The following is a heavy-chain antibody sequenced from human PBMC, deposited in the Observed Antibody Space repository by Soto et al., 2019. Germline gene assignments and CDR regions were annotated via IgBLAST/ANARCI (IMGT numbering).Heavy chain of an antibody. V-gene: IGHV3-23*01. Sequence: GGSLRLSCAASGFTSSNYAMSWVRQAPGKGLEWVSGISDGGASTYYADSVKGRFTISRGTSRNTLYLQMNSLRAEDTAIYYCAKARDLWSGVGRWDAFDIWGQGTMVTVSS. CDR2: ISDGGAST. J-gene: IGHJ3*02. CDR1: GFTSSNYA. D-gene: IGHD3-3*01. CDR3: AKARDLWSGVGRWDAFDI.